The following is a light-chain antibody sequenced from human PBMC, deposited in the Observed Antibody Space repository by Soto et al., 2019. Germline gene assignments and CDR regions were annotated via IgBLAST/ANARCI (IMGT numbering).Light chain of an antibody. V-gene: IGLV1-51*02. CDR2: EDD. CDR3: GTWDSSLLTMV. J-gene: IGLJ3*02. Sequence: QSVLTQPPSVSAAPGQRVAISCTGGSSNLAKNFVSWYQQFPGTAPKLLIYEDDKRLSGIPDRFSGSKSGTSATLGIAGLQTGDEAHYYCGTWDSSLLTMVFGGGTKLTVL. CDR1: SSNLAKNF.